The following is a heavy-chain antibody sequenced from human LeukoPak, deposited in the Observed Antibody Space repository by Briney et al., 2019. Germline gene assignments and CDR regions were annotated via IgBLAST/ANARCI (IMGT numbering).Heavy chain of an antibody. J-gene: IGHJ4*02. D-gene: IGHD6-13*01. CDR2: IYYSGST. Sequence: RASETLSLTCTVSGGSISSGGYYWSWIRQHPGKGLEWIGYIYYSGSTYYNPSLKSRVTISVDTSKNQFSLKLSSVTAADTAVYYCAREVSSSWYYVDYWGQGTLVTASS. CDR3: AREVSSSWYYVDY. V-gene: IGHV4-31*03. CDR1: GGSISSGGYY.